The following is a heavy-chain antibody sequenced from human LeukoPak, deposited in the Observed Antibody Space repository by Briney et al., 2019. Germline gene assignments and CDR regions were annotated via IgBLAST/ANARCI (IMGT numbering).Heavy chain of an antibody. J-gene: IGHJ6*03. V-gene: IGHV1-2*02. CDR3: GRGAVPVFYYYMDV. Sequence: ASVKVSCKASGYAFTGYFMHWVRQAPGQGLEWMGWINPNSGGTNYAQTFQGRVTMTRDTSIRTAYMEQSRLGSDDTAVYYCGRGAVPVFYYYMDVWVKGTTVTIS. CDR1: GYAFTGYF. D-gene: IGHD2-2*01. CDR2: INPNSGGT.